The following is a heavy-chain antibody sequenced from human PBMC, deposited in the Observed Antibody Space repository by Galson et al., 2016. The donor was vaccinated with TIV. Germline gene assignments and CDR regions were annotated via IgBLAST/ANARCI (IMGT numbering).Heavy chain of an antibody. J-gene: IGHJ6*02. V-gene: IGHV3-74*01. CDR3: ARAGDWLGVYGLDV. Sequence: FWIHWVRQTPGRGPVWVSRINGDGSDMTYADSVKGRFTITRDNGKNTLYLQMHSLRVEDTAVYYCARAGDWLGVYGLDVWGQGTTVTVAS. CDR2: INGDGSDM. CDR1: FW. D-gene: IGHD3/OR15-3a*01.